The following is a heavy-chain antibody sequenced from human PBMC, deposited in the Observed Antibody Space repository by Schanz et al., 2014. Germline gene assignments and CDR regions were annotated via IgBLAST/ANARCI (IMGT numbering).Heavy chain of an antibody. CDR3: AKDISDTSGKDDY. CDR1: GFSFSDHA. J-gene: IGHJ4*02. CDR2: ISGTGGDDT. D-gene: IGHD3-22*01. Sequence: VQLVESGGGVVQPGRSLRLSCAASGFSFSDHAMDWVRQAAGKGLLWVSSISGTGGDDTYYADSVKGRFTISRDNSKNTLFLQMNSLRVEDSAIYYCAKDISDTSGKDDYWGQGTLVTVSS. V-gene: IGHV3-23*04.